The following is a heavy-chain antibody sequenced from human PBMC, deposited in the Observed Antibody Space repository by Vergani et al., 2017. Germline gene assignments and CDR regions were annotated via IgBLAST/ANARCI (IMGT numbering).Heavy chain of an antibody. D-gene: IGHD3-22*01. J-gene: IGHJ3*02. CDR2: IYYSGST. Sequence: QVQLQESGPGLVKPSETLSLTCTVSGGSISSYYWSWIRQPPGKGLEWIGYIYYSGSTNYNPSLKSRVTISVDTSKNQFSLKLSSVTAADTAVYYCARALSDYYDSSGPHAFDIWGQGTMVTVSS. V-gene: IGHV4-59*08. CDR1: GGSISSYY. CDR3: ARALSDYYDSSGPHAFDI.